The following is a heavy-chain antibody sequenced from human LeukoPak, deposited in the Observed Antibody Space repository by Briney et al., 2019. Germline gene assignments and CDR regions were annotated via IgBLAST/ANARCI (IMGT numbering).Heavy chain of an antibody. D-gene: IGHD4-17*01. CDR1: GGSISSGGYY. Sequence: SETLSLTCTVSGGSISSGGYYWSWIRQHPGKGLEWIGYIYYSGSTYYNPSLKSQVTISVDTSKNQFSLKLSSVTAADTAVYCCARLRRPNYGDYVDYWGQGTLVTVSS. CDR2: IYYSGST. V-gene: IGHV4-31*01. CDR3: ARLRRPNYGDYVDY. J-gene: IGHJ4*02.